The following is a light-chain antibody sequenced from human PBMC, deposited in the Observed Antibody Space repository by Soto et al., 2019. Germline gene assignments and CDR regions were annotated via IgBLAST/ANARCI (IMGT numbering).Light chain of an antibody. V-gene: IGKV1-33*01. CDR1: QNINNY. CDR3: QPYDDFPFT. J-gene: IGKJ3*01. CDR2: DAS. Sequence: DIQMTQSPSSLSASVGDRVTITCQASQNINNYLNWYQQSPGRAPKLLIYDASSLEKGVPSRFSGTGSGTYFTLTISSLQPEDIDTYYCQPYDDFPFTFGPGTKVDIK.